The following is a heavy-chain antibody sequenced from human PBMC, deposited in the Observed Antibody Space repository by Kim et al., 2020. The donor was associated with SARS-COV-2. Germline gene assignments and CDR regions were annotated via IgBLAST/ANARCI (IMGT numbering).Heavy chain of an antibody. Sequence: GGSLRLSCVVSGFTFHNHAMHWVRQAPGKGLEWVAGIFWNGGGTGYADSVRGRFTISRDIAESSLYLQMNSLRTEDTALYFCEKDILAGGADVWGQGTTVTVSS. D-gene: IGHD6-25*01. V-gene: IGHV3-9*01. CDR1: GFTFHNHA. CDR2: IFWNGGGT. CDR3: EKDILAGGADV. J-gene: IGHJ6*02.